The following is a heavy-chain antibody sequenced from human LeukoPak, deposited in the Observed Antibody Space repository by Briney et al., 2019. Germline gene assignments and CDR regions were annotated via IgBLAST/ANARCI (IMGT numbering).Heavy chain of an antibody. V-gene: IGHV3-23*01. CDR2: PNGSSGSK. CDR1: GFTFSSYD. D-gene: IGHD3-22*01. Sequence: PGVSLRLSCAAYGFTFSSYDMSWVRPAPGKGREGVTNPNGSSGSKYYAVPGKGPFTITTDNSKNTMYLQMNSTRDEDKAVYYCAKAYDYYDSTDAFDIWGQGTMVTVSS. J-gene: IGHJ3*02. CDR3: AKAYDYYDSTDAFDI.